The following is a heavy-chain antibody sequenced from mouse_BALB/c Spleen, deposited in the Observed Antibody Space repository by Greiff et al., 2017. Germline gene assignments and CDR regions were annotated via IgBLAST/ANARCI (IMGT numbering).Heavy chain of an antibody. CDR1: GYTFTDYC. J-gene: IGHJ4*01. Sequence: QVQLQQPGAELVMPGASVKMSCKASGYTFTDYCMHWVKQRPGQGLEWIGAIDTSDSYTSYNQKFKGKATLTVDESSSTAYMQLSSLTSEDSAVYYCARSLTGDYAMDYWGQGTSVTVSS. CDR3: ARSLTGDYAMDY. D-gene: IGHD4-1*01. V-gene: IGHV1-69*01. CDR2: IDTSDSYT.